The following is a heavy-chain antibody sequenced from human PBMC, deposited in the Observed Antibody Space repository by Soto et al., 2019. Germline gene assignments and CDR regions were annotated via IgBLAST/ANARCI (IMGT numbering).Heavy chain of an antibody. D-gene: IGHD2-2*01. CDR3: ASGVTGYCISTSCYEVVV. Sequence: SETLSLTCTVSGGSISSSSYYWGWIRQPPGKGLEWIGSIYYSGSTYYNPSLKSRVTISVDTSKNQFSLKLSSVTAADTAVYYCASGVTGYCISTSCYEVVVWGQGTTVT. J-gene: IGHJ6*02. CDR1: GGSISSSSYY. CDR2: IYYSGST. V-gene: IGHV4-39*01.